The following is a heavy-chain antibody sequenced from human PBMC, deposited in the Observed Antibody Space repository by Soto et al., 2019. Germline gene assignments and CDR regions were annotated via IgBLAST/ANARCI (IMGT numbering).Heavy chain of an antibody. CDR2: IYPGDSDT. CDR1: GYSFTNYW. Sequence: GESLKVSCKASGYSFTNYWIGWVRQMPGKGLEWMGIIYPGDSDTRYSPSFQGQVTISADKSISTAYLQWSSLKASDTAIYYWASDSSSGLKYFYRWHQGSMVTIAS. J-gene: IGHJ1*01. CDR3: ASDSSSGLKYFYR. D-gene: IGHD6-19*01. V-gene: IGHV5-51*01.